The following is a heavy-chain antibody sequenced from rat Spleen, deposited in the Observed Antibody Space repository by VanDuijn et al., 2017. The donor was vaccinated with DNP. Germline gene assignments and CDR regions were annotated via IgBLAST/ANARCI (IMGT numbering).Heavy chain of an antibody. CDR2: IKTDGGST. J-gene: IGHJ1*01. D-gene: IGHD5-1*01. CDR1: GFTFSSYW. V-gene: IGHV5-58*01. CDR3: ARGSGTHYWYFDF. Sequence: EVQLVETGGGLVQPGRSLKLSCVASGFTFSSYWMYWIRQAPGKGLEWVASIKTDGGSTYYPDSVKGRFTISRDNAENTLYLQMDSLRSEDTATYYCARGSGTHYWYFDFWGPGTMVTVSS.